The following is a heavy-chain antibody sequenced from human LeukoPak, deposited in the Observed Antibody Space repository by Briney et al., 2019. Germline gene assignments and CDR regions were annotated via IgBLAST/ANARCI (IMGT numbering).Heavy chain of an antibody. CDR1: GLRFDDYA. V-gene: IGHV3-9*01. CDR2: ISWDSAAI. CDR3: TKRERMGIAAAGDGFHI. Sequence: GGSLRLSCAASGLRFDDYAMHWVRQAPGKGLEGVSGISWDSAAIGYADSVRGRFTLSRENAKNSLFLQMSSLRVEDTALYYWTKRERMGIAAAGDGFHIWGQGTMVTVSS. J-gene: IGHJ3*02. D-gene: IGHD6-13*01.